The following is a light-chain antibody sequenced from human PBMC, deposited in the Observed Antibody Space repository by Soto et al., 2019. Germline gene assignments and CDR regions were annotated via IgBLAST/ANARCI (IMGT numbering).Light chain of an antibody. CDR3: QQYGVSPQS. CDR1: QSISGSY. V-gene: IGKV3-20*01. Sequence: PGERVTLSCRASQSISGSYLAWYQQKRGRAPRLLVYGATTRATGIPDRFSGSGSGSDFTLIISRLEPEDFAVYFCQQYGVSPQSFGPGTKVDIK. J-gene: IGKJ3*01. CDR2: GAT.